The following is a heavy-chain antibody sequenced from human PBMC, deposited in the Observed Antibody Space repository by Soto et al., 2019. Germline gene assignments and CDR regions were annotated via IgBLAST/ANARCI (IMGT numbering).Heavy chain of an antibody. CDR1: GVTFSGSA. D-gene: IGHD3-16*01. CDR3: TRLQGEDGPLHYYMDV. Sequence: PGGSLRLSCAASGVTFSGSAMHWVRQASGKGLEWVGRIRSKANSYATAYAASVKGRFTISRDDSKNTAYLQMNSLKTEDTAVYYCTRLQGEDGPLHYYMDVWGKGTTVTVSS. J-gene: IGHJ6*03. V-gene: IGHV3-73*01. CDR2: IRSKANSYAT.